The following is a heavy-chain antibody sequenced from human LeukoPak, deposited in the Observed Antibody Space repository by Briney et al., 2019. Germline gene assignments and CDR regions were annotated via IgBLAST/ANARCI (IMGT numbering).Heavy chain of an antibody. CDR2: ISYDGSNK. J-gene: IGHJ4*02. CDR1: GFTFSSYA. CDR3: AKAGTNDYFDY. Sequence: GRSLRLSCAASGFTFSSYAMHWVRQAPGKGLEWVAVISYDGSNKYYADSVKGRFTISRDNSKNTLYLQMNSLRAEDTAVYYCAKAGTNDYFDYWGQGTLVTVSS. V-gene: IGHV3-30*04. D-gene: IGHD1-1*01.